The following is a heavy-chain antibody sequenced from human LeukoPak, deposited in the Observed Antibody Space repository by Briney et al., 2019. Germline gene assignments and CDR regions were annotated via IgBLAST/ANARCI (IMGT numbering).Heavy chain of an antibody. Sequence: PSETLSLTCTVSGGSISSYYWSWIRQPAGKGLEWIGHIYTSGSTNYNPSLKSRVTMSVDTSKNQFSLKLSSVTAADTAVYYCARSRYYYGSGSYPFDYWGQGTLVTVSS. CDR1: GGSISSYY. CDR2: IYTSGST. J-gene: IGHJ4*02. D-gene: IGHD3-10*01. V-gene: IGHV4-4*07. CDR3: ARSRYYYGSGSYPFDY.